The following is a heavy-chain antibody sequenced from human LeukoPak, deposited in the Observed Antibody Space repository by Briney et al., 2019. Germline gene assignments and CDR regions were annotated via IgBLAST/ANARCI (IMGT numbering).Heavy chain of an antibody. D-gene: IGHD3-10*02. V-gene: IGHV3-23*01. CDR2: ITGSTTWT. CDR3: ARELVSSGTGYFDL. Sequence: GGSLRLSCEASGFTFGNFGMTWVRQAPGKGLQWVSGITGSTTWTYYAASVKGRFTVSRDNSQNTLHLQMNSLRADDTAVYYCARELVSSGTGYFDLWGRGTLVTVSS. J-gene: IGHJ2*01. CDR1: GFTFGNFG.